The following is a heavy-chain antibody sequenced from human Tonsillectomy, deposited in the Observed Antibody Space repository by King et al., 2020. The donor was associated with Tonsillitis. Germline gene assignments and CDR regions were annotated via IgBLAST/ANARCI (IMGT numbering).Heavy chain of an antibody. CDR1: GGSISSYY. CDR2: SYYIGST. J-gene: IGHJ4*02. CDR3: ARDQNYYDSSGYYRGGFDY. Sequence: VQLQESGPGLVKPSETLSLTCTVSGGSISSYYWSWIRQPPGKGLEWIGYSYYIGSTNYNPSLKSRVTISVDTSKNQFSLKLSSVTAADTAVYYCARDQNYYDSSGYYRGGFDYWGQGTLVTVSS. D-gene: IGHD3-22*01. V-gene: IGHV4-59*01.